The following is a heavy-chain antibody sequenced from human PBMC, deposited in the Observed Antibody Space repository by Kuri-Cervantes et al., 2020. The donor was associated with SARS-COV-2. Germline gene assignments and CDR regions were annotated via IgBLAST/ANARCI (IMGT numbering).Heavy chain of an antibody. D-gene: IGHD3-3*01. CDR3: ARGYYYDFWSGYYGPIDY. V-gene: IGHV3-48*01. J-gene: IGHJ4*02. Sequence: GESLKISCAASGFTFGSYSMNWVRQAPGKGLEWVSYISSSSSTIYYAGSVKGRFTISRDNAKNSLYLQMNSLRAEHTAVYYCARGYYYDFWSGYYGPIDYWGQGTLVTVSS. CDR1: GFTFGSYS. CDR2: ISSSSSTI.